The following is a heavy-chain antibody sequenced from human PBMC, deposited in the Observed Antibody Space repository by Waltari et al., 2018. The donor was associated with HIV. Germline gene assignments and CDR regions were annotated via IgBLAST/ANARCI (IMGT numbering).Heavy chain of an antibody. V-gene: IGHV3-15*01. CDR3: TTLLTSGYLYFFDN. J-gene: IGHJ4*02. CDR2: IKRKTDVGTT. CDR1: GYSFSDAW. Sequence: EVQLVESGGGLVKPGGSLRLSCAVSGYSFSDAWMSWVRKIPGKEREWVIRIKRKTDVGTTDYAAPVKGSFTISRDDSKTTLYLQMNSLKTEDTAVYYCTTLLTSGYLYFFDNWGQGTLVTVSS. D-gene: IGHD3-22*01.